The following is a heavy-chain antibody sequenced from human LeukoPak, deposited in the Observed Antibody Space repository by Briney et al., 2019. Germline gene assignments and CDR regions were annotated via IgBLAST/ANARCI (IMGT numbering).Heavy chain of an antibody. Sequence: GGSLRLSCAASGFTFSSSAMNWVRQAPGKGLEWVSTISGSGDTTYYADSVKGRFTISRDNSKNTLYLQMNSLRAEDTAVFYCAKRALPTATNKHFDYWGQGTLVTVSS. CDR2: ISGSGDTT. CDR1: GFTFSSSA. D-gene: IGHD2-2*01. CDR3: AKRALPTATNKHFDY. V-gene: IGHV3-23*01. J-gene: IGHJ4*02.